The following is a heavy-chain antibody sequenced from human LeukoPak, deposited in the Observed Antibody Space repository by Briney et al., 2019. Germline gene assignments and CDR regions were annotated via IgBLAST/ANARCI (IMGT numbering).Heavy chain of an antibody. D-gene: IGHD2-15*01. V-gene: IGHV1-69*04. CDR1: GGTFSSYA. Sequence: SVKVSCKASGGTFSSYAISWVRQAPGQGLEWMGRIIPILGIANYAQKFQGRVTITADKSTSTAYMELSSLRSEDTAVYYCARADCSGGGCYSGDYWGQGTLVTVSS. CDR2: IIPILGIA. CDR3: ARADCSGGGCYSGDY. J-gene: IGHJ4*02.